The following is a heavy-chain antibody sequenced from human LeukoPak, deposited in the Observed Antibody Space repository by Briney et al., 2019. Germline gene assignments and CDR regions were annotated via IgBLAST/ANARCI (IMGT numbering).Heavy chain of an antibody. CDR2: IYYSGST. CDR3: AREDYGGNSGD. V-gene: IGHV4-31*01. J-gene: IGHJ4*02. CDR1: GGSISSGGYY. Sequence: SETLSLTCTVSGGSISSGGYYWSWIRQHPGKGLEWIGYIYYSGSTYYNPSLKSLVTISVDTSKNQFSLKLSSVTAADTAVYYCAREDYGGNSGDWGQGTLVTVSS. D-gene: IGHD4-23*01.